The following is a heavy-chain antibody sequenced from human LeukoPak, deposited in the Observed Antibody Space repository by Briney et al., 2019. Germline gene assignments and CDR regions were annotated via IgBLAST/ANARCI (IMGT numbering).Heavy chain of an antibody. CDR3: AREEAGDSSDAFDI. D-gene: IGHD7-27*01. J-gene: IGHJ3*02. CDR1: GGSISSGGYY. Sequence: PSQTLSLTCTVSGGSISSGGYYWSWIRQHPGKGLEWIGYIYYSGSTYYNPSLKSRVTISVDTSKNQFSLKLSSVTAADTAVYYCAREEAGDSSDAFDIWGQGTMVTVSS. V-gene: IGHV4-31*03. CDR2: IYYSGST.